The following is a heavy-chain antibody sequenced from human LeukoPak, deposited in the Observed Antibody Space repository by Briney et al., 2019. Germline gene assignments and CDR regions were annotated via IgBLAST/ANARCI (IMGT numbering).Heavy chain of an antibody. D-gene: IGHD3-22*01. CDR3: AKDYSDSSGYYFDY. CDR2: ISWNSGSI. J-gene: IGHJ4*02. Sequence: GGSLRLSCAASGFTFDDYAMHWVRQAPGKGLEWVSGISWNSGSIGYADSVKGRFTISRDNAKNSLYLQMNSPRAEDTAVYYCAKDYSDSSGYYFDYWGQGTLVTVSS. V-gene: IGHV3-9*01. CDR1: GFTFDDYA.